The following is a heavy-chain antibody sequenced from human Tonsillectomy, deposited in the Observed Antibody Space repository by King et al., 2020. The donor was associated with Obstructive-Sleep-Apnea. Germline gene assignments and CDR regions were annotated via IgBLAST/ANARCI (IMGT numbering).Heavy chain of an antibody. D-gene: IGHD3-22*01. V-gene: IGHV3-74*01. J-gene: IGHJ4*02. CDR3: ARAMRGAFDY. CDR1: GFTLSSYW. Sequence: VQLVESGGGLVQPGGSLRLSCAASGFTLSSYWMHWVRQAPGKGLVWFSRINSDGSTTNYADSVKVRFTISITNAKNTLYLQINSLRAEDTAVYYCARAMRGAFDYWGRVTLVTVPS. CDR2: INSDGSTT.